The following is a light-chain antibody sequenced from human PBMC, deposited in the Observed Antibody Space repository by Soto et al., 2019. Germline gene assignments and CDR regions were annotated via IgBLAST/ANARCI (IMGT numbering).Light chain of an antibody. CDR1: QSVSSSY. CDR2: GAS. Sequence: EIVLTQSPGTLSLSPGERATLSCRASQSVSSSYLAWYQQKPGQAPRLLIYGASSRATGIPDRFSGSGSGTDFTLTINSLAPEDFAIYYCHQRQSWPRTFGQGTKVEIK. J-gene: IGKJ1*01. V-gene: IGKV3-20*01. CDR3: HQRQSWPRT.